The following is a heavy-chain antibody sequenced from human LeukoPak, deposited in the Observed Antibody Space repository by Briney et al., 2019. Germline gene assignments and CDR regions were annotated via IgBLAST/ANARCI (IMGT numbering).Heavy chain of an antibody. CDR2: INPNSGGT. V-gene: IGHV1-2*02. CDR3: ARELSITMVRGATYNWFDP. D-gene: IGHD3-10*01. Sequence: ASVKVSCKASGYTFSGYYMHWVRQARGQGLEWMGWINPNSGGTNYAQKFQGRVAMTRDTSISTAYMELGRLRSDDTAVYYCARELSITMVRGATYNWFDPWGQGTLVTVSS. CDR1: GYTFSGYY. J-gene: IGHJ5*02.